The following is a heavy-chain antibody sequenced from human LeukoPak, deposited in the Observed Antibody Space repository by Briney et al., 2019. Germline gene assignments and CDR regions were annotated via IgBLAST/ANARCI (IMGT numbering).Heavy chain of an antibody. V-gene: IGHV1-2*02. CDR3: ARDLGIQLWLQPADY. D-gene: IGHD5-18*01. CDR2: INPNSGGT. Sequence: ASVKVSCKASGYTFTGYYMHWVRQAPGQGLEWMGWINPNSGGTNYAQKFQGRVTMTRDTSISTAYMELSRLRSDDTAVYYCARDLGIQLWLQPADYWGQGTLVTVSS. J-gene: IGHJ4*02. CDR1: GYTFTGYY.